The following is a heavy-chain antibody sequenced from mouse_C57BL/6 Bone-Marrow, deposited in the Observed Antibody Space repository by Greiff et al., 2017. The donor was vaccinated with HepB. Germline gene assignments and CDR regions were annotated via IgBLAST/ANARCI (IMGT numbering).Heavy chain of an antibody. V-gene: IGHV5-16*01. CDR1: GFTFSDYY. J-gene: IGHJ3*01. CDR3: AREGYGLFAY. Sequence: EVMLVESEGGLVQPGSSMKLSCTASGFTFSDYYMAWVRQVPEKGLEWVANINYDGSSTYYLDSLKSRFIISRDNAKNILYLQMSSLKSEDTATYYCAREGYGLFAYWGQGTLVTVSA. D-gene: IGHD2-10*02. CDR2: INYDGSST.